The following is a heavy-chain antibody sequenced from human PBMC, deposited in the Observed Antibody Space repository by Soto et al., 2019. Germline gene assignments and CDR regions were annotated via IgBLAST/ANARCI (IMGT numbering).Heavy chain of an antibody. CDR1: GFTFSSYA. CDR3: ARDLKRRRAPYCSSTSCYYYYYGMDV. V-gene: IGHV3-30-3*01. D-gene: IGHD2-2*01. CDR2: ISYDGSNK. Sequence: QVQLVESGGGVVQPGRSLRLSCAASGFTFSSYAMHWVRQAPGKGLEWVAVISYDGSNKYYADSVKGRFTISRDNSKNPLYLQMNSLRAEDTAVYYCARDLKRRRAPYCSSTSCYYYYYGMDVWGQGTTVTVSS. J-gene: IGHJ6*02.